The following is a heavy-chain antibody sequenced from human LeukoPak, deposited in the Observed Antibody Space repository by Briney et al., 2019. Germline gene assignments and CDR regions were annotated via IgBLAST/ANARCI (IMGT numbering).Heavy chain of an antibody. D-gene: IGHD5-18*01. CDR1: GFTFSSYW. J-gene: IGHJ4*02. CDR3: ARDDDTAMALCSDY. V-gene: IGHV3-7*01. Sequence: GGSLRLSCAASGFTFSSYWMSWVRQAPGKGLEWVANIKQDGSEKYYVDSVKGRFTISRDNAKNSLYLRMNSLRAEDTAVYYCARDDDTAMALCSDYWGQGTLVTVSS. CDR2: IKQDGSEK.